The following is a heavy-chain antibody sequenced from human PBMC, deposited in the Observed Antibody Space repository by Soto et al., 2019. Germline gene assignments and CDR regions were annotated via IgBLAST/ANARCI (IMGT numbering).Heavy chain of an antibody. D-gene: IGHD4-17*01. CDR2: IYWNDDK. CDR1: GFSLITSGVG. CDR3: EHRRVGHTVTTP. J-gene: IGHJ4*02. Sequence: SVPTLVNPTHTLTLTVTFSGFSLITSGVGVGCIRQPPGKALEWLALIYWNDDKRYSPSLKSRLTIKKDTSKNQVVLTMTKVDPVDTAKYYCEHRRVGHTVTTPWGQATLVNV. V-gene: IGHV2-5*01.